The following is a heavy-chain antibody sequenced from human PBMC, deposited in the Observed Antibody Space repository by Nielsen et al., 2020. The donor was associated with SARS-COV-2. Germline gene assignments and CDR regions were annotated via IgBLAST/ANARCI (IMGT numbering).Heavy chain of an antibody. CDR2: INSDGSST. Sequence: GESLKISCAASGFTFSDYYMSWIRQAPGKGLVWVSRINSDGSSTSYADSVKGRFTISRDNAKNSLYLQMNSLRAEDTAVYYCARGGTTGYFDLWGRGTLVTVSS. D-gene: IGHD1-14*01. CDR1: GFTFSDYY. J-gene: IGHJ2*01. V-gene: IGHV3-74*01. CDR3: ARGGTTGYFDL.